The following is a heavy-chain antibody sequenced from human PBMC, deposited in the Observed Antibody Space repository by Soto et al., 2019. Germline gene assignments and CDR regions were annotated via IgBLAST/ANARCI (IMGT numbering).Heavy chain of an antibody. CDR3: ARDQSPGGAAAGTGQYYYYGMDV. CDR1: GYTFTGYY. J-gene: IGHJ6*02. Sequence: RASVKVSCKASGYTFTGYYMHWVRQAPGQGLEWMGWINPNSGGTNYAQKFQGWVTMTRDTSISTAYMELSRLRSDDTAVYYCARDQSPGGAAAGTGQYYYYGMDVWGQGTTVTVSS. CDR2: INPNSGGT. D-gene: IGHD6-13*01. V-gene: IGHV1-2*04.